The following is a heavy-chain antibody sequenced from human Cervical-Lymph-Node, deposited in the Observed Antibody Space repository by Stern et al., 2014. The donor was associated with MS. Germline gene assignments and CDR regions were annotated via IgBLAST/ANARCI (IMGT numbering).Heavy chain of an antibody. D-gene: IGHD6-13*01. CDR2: ISFDGRNK. CDR3: AKPPMGSMWTFEH. V-gene: IGHV3-30*04. J-gene: IGHJ4*02. Sequence: MQLVESGGGVVQPGRSLRLSCAASGFTLKSYSLHWVRQPPGEGLEWVAVISFDGRNKYYADSVTGRFTISRDSSTNTLYLQMNSLRTEDTAVYYCAKPPMGSMWTFEHWGQGALVTVSS. CDR1: GFTLKSYS.